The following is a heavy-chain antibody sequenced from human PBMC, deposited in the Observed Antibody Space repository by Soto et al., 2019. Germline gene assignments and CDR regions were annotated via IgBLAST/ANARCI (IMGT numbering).Heavy chain of an antibody. J-gene: IGHJ6*01. CDR3: TXXXXXXXXXXXXSXXHYGMXG. V-gene: IGHV3-15*07. CDR2: IKSITGGGAT. CDR1: GITFTNAW. Sequence: LXCADSGITFTNAWMNWLRQAPGKGLEWVGRIKSITGGGATDYAAPVKGRFTISRDDSRNTLYLQMNSLETEDRAVYFCTXXXXXXXXXXXXSXXHYGMXGXXXGTNVTVSS.